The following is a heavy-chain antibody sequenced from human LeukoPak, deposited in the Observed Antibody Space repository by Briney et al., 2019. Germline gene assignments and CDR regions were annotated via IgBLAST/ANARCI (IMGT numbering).Heavy chain of an antibody. Sequence: GGSLRLSCAASGFTFSSYWMTWVRQAPGKGLGWVANIKEDGTEKYYVDSVKGRFTISRDNAKNTLYLQMNRPTAEDTAVYYCARESGGDYYLDHWGQGALVTVSS. D-gene: IGHD2-21*02. V-gene: IGHV3-7*01. CDR2: IKEDGTEK. CDR1: GFTFSSYW. J-gene: IGHJ4*02. CDR3: ARESGGDYYLDH.